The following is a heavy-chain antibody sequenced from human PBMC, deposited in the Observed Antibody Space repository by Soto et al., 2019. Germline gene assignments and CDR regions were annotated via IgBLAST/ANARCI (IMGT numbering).Heavy chain of an antibody. Sequence: QVQLQESGPGLLKPSQTLSLACAVSGGSISSGGHYWSWIRQHSEKGLEWIGYISSSGSTSYNPSLKSRVTISVVPSKNQVSLNLNSVTAADTAVYYCARSSQSWFFDLWGRGTLVTVSS. CDR2: ISSSGST. D-gene: IGHD4-4*01. CDR3: ARSSQSWFFDL. CDR1: GGSISSGGHY. V-gene: IGHV4-31*11. J-gene: IGHJ2*01.